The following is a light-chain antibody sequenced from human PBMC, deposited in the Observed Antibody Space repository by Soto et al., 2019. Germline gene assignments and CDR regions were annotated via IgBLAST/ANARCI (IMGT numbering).Light chain of an antibody. J-gene: IGKJ1*01. V-gene: IGKV1-5*03. CDR2: KAS. CDR3: QQYSTYTPRT. Sequence: DIQTTQSPSTLPASVGDRVTITCRASQSISIWLAWYQQKPGKAPKILIYKASSLESGVPSRFSGSGSGTEFTLTISSLQPDDFATYYCQQYSTYTPRTFGQGTKVDIK. CDR1: QSISIW.